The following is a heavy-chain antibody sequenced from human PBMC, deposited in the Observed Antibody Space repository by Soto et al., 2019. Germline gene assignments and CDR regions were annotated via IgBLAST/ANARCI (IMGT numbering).Heavy chain of an antibody. D-gene: IGHD4-17*01. J-gene: IGHJ4*02. Sequence: QVQLVQSGAEVKKPGSSVKVSCKASGGTFSSYAISWVRQAPGQGLEWMGGIIPIFGTANYAQKFQGRVTITADESTSTAYMELSSLRSEDTAVYYCARADYGDYLINPGYYFDYWGQGTLVTVSS. CDR3: ARADYGDYLINPGYYFDY. CDR2: IIPIFGTA. CDR1: GGTFSSYA. V-gene: IGHV1-69*01.